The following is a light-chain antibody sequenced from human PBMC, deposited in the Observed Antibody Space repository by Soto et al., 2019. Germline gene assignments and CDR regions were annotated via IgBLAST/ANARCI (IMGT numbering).Light chain of an antibody. V-gene: IGLV2-11*01. Sequence: QSALTQPRSVSGSPGQSVTISCTGTSNDVGGYNFVSWYQQHPGKAPKLMISDVTKRPSGVPDRFTGSKSGNVASLTISGLQAEDEADYYCCSYAGGPVVFGGGTKLTVL. CDR1: SNDVGGYNF. CDR2: DVT. J-gene: IGLJ3*02. CDR3: CSYAGGPVV.